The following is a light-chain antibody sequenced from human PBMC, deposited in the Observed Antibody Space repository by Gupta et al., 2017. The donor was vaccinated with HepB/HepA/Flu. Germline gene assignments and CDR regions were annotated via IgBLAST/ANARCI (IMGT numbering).Light chain of an antibody. CDR2: GKN. J-gene: IGLJ1*01. CDR3: HSRDSSGNLYV. Sequence: SSELTQYPAVSVALRQTVRITCQGDSLRTYYANWYQQKPGQAPVLVIYGKNNRPSGIPDRFSGSNSGDTASLTITGAQAEDEADYYCHSRDSSGNLYVFGTGTKVTVL. CDR1: SLRTYY. V-gene: IGLV3-19*01.